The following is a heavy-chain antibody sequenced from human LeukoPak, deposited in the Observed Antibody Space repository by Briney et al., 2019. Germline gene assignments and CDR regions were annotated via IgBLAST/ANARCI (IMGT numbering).Heavy chain of an antibody. D-gene: IGHD2-21*02. J-gene: IGHJ4*02. Sequence: SETLSLTCSVSGDSISSLYWSWVRQPAGEGLEWIGRIYSSGSTNCNPSLKSRVTMSVDTSKNQFSLKLSSVTAADTAVYYCARVGRKYCYGGACFNPLDYWGQGILVAVSS. CDR2: IYSSGST. CDR1: GDSISSLY. V-gene: IGHV4-4*07. CDR3: ARVGRKYCYGGACFNPLDY.